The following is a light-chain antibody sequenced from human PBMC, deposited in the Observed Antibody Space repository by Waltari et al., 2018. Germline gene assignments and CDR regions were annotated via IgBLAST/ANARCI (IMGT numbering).Light chain of an antibody. CDR2: GAS. CDR1: QSVTRS. CDR3: QHYLRLPVT. Sequence: EIVLTQSPGTLSLSPGESSTLPCRTSQSVTRSLAWYQQKPGQAPRLLIYGASNRATGIPDRFSGSGSGTDFSLTISSLEPEDFAVYYCQHYLRLPVTFGRGPRWKSN. J-gene: IGKJ1*01. V-gene: IGKV3-20*01.